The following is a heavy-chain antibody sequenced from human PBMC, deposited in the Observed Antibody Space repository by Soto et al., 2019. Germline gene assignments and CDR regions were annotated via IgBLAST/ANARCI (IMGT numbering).Heavy chain of an antibody. D-gene: IGHD6-6*01. CDR3: ARDPGYSSSSRNDY. CDR1: GFTFSSYG. CDR2: IWYDGSNK. Sequence: GSLRLSCAASGFTFSSYGMHWVRQAPGKGLEWVAVIWYDGSNKYYADSVKGRFTISRDNSKNTLYLQMNSLRAEDTAVYYCARDPGYSSSSRNDYWGKGTLVKLSS. V-gene: IGHV3-33*01. J-gene: IGHJ4*02.